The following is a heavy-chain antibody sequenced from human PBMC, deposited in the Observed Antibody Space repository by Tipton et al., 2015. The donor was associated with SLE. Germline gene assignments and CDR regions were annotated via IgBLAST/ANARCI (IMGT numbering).Heavy chain of an antibody. D-gene: IGHD2-2*02. CDR1: GYTFTSYG. CDR2: ISAYNGNT. J-gene: IGHJ6*03. V-gene: IGHV1-18*01. Sequence: QSGPEVKKPGASVKVSCKASGYTFTSYGISWARQAPGQGLEWMGWISAYNGNTNYAQKLQGRVTMTTDTSTSTAYMELRSLRSDDTAVYYCARPVGYCSSTSCYTRDYYYYYMDVWGKGTTVTVSS. CDR3: ARPVGYCSSTSCYTRDYYYYYMDV.